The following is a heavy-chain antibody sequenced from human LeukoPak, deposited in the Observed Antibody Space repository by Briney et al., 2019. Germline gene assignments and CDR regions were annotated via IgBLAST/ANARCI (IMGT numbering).Heavy chain of an antibody. D-gene: IGHD3-10*01. Sequence: PGGSLRLSCAASGFTFSSYGMHWVRQAPGKGLEWVAVISYDGSNKYYADPVKGRFTISRDNSKNTLYLQMNSLRAEDTAVYYCAKGQDLLWFGEPIYYFDYWGQGTLVTVSS. J-gene: IGHJ4*02. CDR2: ISYDGSNK. CDR3: AKGQDLLWFGEPIYYFDY. CDR1: GFTFSSYG. V-gene: IGHV3-30*18.